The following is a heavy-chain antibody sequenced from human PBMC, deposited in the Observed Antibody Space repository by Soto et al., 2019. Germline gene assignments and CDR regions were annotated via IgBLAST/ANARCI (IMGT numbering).Heavy chain of an antibody. J-gene: IGHJ6*03. CDR2: IYYSGST. Sequence: SETRSLACTVSGGSISRYYWSWIRQPPGKGLEWIGYIYYSGSTNYNPSLKSRVTISVDTSKNQFSLKLSSVTAADTAVYYCASGPKNWNYYYYYYMDVWGKGTTVTVS. V-gene: IGHV4-59*12. CDR1: GGSISRYY. CDR3: ASGPKNWNYYYYYYMDV. D-gene: IGHD1-1*01.